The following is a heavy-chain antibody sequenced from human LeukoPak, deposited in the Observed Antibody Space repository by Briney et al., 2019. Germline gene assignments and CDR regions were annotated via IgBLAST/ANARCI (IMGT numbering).Heavy chain of an antibody. D-gene: IGHD2-2*01. CDR1: GFTFSNYW. V-gene: IGHV3-7*01. CDR2: IKQDGSEK. J-gene: IGHJ3*02. CDR3: ARARLDSVVPAAKDGFDI. Sequence: GGSLRLSCAASGFTFSNYWMSWVRQAPGKGLEWVANIKQDGSEKYYVDFVKGRFTISRDNAKNSLFLQMNSLRAEDTALYYCARARLDSVVPAAKDGFDIWGQGTMVTVSS.